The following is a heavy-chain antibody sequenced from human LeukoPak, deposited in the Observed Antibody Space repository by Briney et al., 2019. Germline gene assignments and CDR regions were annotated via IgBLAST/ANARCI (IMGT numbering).Heavy chain of an antibody. CDR1: GFTFSSYS. J-gene: IGHJ4*02. CDR2: ISSSSSYI. D-gene: IGHD3-10*01. Sequence: GGSLRLSCAASGFTFSSYSMNWVRQAPGKGLEWVSSISSSSSYIYYADSVKGRFTISRDNSKNTLYLQMNSLRAEDTAVYYCARGVRDDYFDYWGQGTLVTVSS. CDR3: ARGVRDDYFDY. V-gene: IGHV3-21*04.